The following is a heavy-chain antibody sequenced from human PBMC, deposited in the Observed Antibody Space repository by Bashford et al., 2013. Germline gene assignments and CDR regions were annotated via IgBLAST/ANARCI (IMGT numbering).Heavy chain of an antibody. CDR1: GYILTTYD. Sequence: SVKVSCEASGYILTTYDILWVRQATGQGLEWVGRMNPNTGSTDYAQKFQGRVTLTRDSSINTAYMELSSLTSEDTAIYYCARGSGHSSNYYYYGADVWGQGSTVTVSS. D-gene: IGHD2-15*01. CDR3: ARGSGHSSNYYYYGADV. CDR2: MNPNTGST. V-gene: IGHV1-8*01. J-gene: IGHJ6*02.